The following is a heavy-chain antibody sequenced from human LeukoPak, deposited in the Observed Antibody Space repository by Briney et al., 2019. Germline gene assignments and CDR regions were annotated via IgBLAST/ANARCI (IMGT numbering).Heavy chain of an antibody. J-gene: IGHJ4*02. CDR1: GYSISSGYY. D-gene: IGHD4-11*01. Sequence: SETLSLTCAVSGYSISSGYYWGWIRPPPGKGLEWIGSIYHSGSTYYNPSLKSRVTISVDTSKNQFSLKLSSVTAADTAVYYCARHDYLDRPGREYYFDYWGQGTLVTVPS. V-gene: IGHV4-38-2*01. CDR3: ARHDYLDRPGREYYFDY. CDR2: IYHSGST.